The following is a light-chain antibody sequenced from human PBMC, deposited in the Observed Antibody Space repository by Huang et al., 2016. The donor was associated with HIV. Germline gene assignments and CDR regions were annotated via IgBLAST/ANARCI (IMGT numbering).Light chain of an antibody. V-gene: IGKV3-11*01. CDR3: QQRGSWPLT. CDR2: DAS. CDR1: KSVGNY. J-gene: IGKJ4*01. Sequence: EVVLTQSPATLSLSPGEGATLSCRASKSVGNYLAWYQQKPGQAPSLLSYDASIWDTDVPARFSGSGSGADFTLTISSREPEDFAVYYCQQRGSWPLTFGGGTSVEIK.